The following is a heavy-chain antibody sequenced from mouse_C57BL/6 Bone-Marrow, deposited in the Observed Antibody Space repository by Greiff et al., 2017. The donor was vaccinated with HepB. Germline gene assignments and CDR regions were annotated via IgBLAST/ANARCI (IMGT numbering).Heavy chain of an antibody. CDR2: ISSGGSYT. J-gene: IGHJ2*01. CDR1: GFTFSSYG. CDR3: ASYYYSNSDY. D-gene: IGHD2-12*01. Sequence: EVQVVESGGDLVKPGGSLKLSCAASGFTFSSYGMSWVRQTPDKRLEWVATISSGGSYTYYPDSVKGRFTISRDNAKNTLYLQMSSLKSEDTAMYYCASYYYSNSDYWGQGTTLTVSS. V-gene: IGHV5-6*01.